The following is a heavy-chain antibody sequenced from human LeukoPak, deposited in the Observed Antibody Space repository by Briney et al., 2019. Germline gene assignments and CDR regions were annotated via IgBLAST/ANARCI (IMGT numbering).Heavy chain of an antibody. D-gene: IGHD3-10*01. CDR1: GSPFTSYG. CDR2: ISAYNGNT. J-gene: IGHJ4*02. V-gene: IGHV1-18*01. Sequence: ASVKLSCTASGSPFTSYGISWVRQAPGQALEWMGRISAYNGNTNYAQKLQGRVTMTTDTSTSTAYMELRSLRSDDTAVYYCARDLGSVRGVLGINFDYWGQGTLVTVSS. CDR3: ARDLGSVRGVLGINFDY.